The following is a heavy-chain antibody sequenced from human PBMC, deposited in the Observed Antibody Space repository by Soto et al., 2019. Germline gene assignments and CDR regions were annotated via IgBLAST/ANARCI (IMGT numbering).Heavy chain of an antibody. J-gene: IGHJ6*02. Sequence: PGGSLRLSCAASGFTFTNYAMNWVRQAPGKGLEWVSAISGGGGSTYYADSVKGRFTISRDNSKNTLHLLMHSLSAEDTAVYYCAKDYSYYDLGIFDWGQGTTVTVSS. V-gene: IGHV3-23*01. CDR1: GFTFTNYA. CDR2: ISGGGGST. CDR3: AKDYSYYDLGIFD. D-gene: IGHD3-22*01.